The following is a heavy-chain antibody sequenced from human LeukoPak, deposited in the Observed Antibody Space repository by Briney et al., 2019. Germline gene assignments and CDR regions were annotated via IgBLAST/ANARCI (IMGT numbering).Heavy chain of an antibody. V-gene: IGHV1-69*05. J-gene: IGHJ6*03. CDR2: IIPTFGTA. CDR1: GGTFCSYA. Sequence: SVKVSCKASGGTFCSYAISWVRQATGQGLEWLGGIIPTFGTANFAQKFQGRVTITTDESTSTAYMELSSLRSEDTAVYYCAIEAKLDPSYYYYYMDVWGKGTTVTVSS. CDR3: AIEAKLDPSYYYYYMDV. D-gene: IGHD1-1*01.